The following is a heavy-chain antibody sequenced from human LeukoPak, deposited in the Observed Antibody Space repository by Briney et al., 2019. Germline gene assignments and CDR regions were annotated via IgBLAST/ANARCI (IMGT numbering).Heavy chain of an antibody. D-gene: IGHD1-26*01. CDR3: ARDSGGSYNY. J-gene: IGHJ4*02. Sequence: GASVKISCKASGYTFIRYSMNWVRQDPGQGLEWMGWNNPNSGGTNYAQKFQGRVTMTRDTSISTAYMELSRLRSDDTAVYYCARDSGGSYNYWGQGTLVTVSS. CDR2: NNPNSGGT. CDR1: GYTFIRYS. V-gene: IGHV1-2*02.